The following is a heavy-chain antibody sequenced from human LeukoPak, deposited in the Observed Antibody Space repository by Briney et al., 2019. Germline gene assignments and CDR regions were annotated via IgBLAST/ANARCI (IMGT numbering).Heavy chain of an antibody. J-gene: IGHJ1*01. D-gene: IGHD6-19*01. V-gene: IGHV4-59*01. CDR1: GGSISSYY. Sequence: PSETLSLTCTVSGGSISSYYWSWIRQPPGKGLEWIGYIYYSGSTNYNPSPKSRVTISVDTSKNQFSLKLSAVTAADTAVYYCASSGWSLRYFQHWGQGTLVTVSS. CDR3: ASSGWSLRYFQH. CDR2: IYYSGST.